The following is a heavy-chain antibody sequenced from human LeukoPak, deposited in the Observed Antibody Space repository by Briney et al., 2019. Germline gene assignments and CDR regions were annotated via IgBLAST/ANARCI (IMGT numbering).Heavy chain of an antibody. CDR1: GLSFGDYT. D-gene: IGHD1-26*01. V-gene: IGHV3-21*04. CDR2: ISTSSSYI. J-gene: IGHJ2*01. CDR3: AKDRASSWWYFDL. Sequence: GGSLRLSCEASGLSFGDYTMHWVRQAPGKGLEWVSFISTSSSYIYYADSVKGRFTISRDNSKNTLYLQMNSLTTEDTAVYYCAKDRASSWWYFDLWGRGTLVTVSS.